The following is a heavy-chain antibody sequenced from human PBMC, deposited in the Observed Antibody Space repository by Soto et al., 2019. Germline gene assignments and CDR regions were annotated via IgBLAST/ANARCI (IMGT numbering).Heavy chain of an antibody. V-gene: IGHV4-59*01. Sequence: QVQLQESGPGLVKPSETLSLTCTVSGGSISSYYWSWIRQPPGKGLEWIGYIPYSGTANSTPSLKNRIFISVDKSRNQFYLNLSSVTAADTAVYYCVRHISGTLDYWGQGTLVTVSS. J-gene: IGHJ4*02. CDR3: VRHISGTLDY. CDR1: GGSISSYY. CDR2: IPYSGTA. D-gene: IGHD3-22*01.